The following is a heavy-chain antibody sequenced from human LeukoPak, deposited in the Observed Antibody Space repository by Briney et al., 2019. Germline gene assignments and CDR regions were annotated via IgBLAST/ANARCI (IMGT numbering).Heavy chain of an antibody. CDR3: ARKGCTGDCYRFDP. V-gene: IGHV1-18*01. CDR2: ISVYSGNT. D-gene: IGHD2-21*02. CDR1: GYTFNNYG. Sequence: ASVKVSCKASGYTFNNYGINWVRQAPGQGLEWMGWISVYSGNTNYAQKLQGRVTMTTDTSTSTAYMELSSLRSDDTAVYYCARKGCTGDCYRFDPWGQGTLVTVSS. J-gene: IGHJ5*02.